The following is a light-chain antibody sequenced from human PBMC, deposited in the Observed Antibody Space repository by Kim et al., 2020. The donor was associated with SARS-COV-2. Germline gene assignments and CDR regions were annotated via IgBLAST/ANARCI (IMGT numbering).Light chain of an antibody. CDR2: GES. Sequence: LAPRLIIYGESSRATGIPDRFSGSGSGTDFTLPISSLEPEDFAVYYCQHYGSSRTFGHGTTVDIK. V-gene: IGKV3-20*01. CDR3: QHYGSSRT. J-gene: IGKJ1*01.